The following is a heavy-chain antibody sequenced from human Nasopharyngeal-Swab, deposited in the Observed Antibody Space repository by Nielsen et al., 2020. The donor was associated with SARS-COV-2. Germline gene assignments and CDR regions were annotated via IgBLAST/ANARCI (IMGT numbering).Heavy chain of an antibody. Sequence: VRQAPGQGLEWMGGIIPILPITNYAQKFQERVTITADKSTSTAYMELSSLRSEDTAAYYCARGGWLRKCYYYSYYYMDVWGKGTTVTVSS. J-gene: IGHJ6*03. CDR2: IIPILPIT. V-gene: IGHV1-69*10. CDR3: ARGGWLRKCYYYSYYYMDV. D-gene: IGHD5-24*01.